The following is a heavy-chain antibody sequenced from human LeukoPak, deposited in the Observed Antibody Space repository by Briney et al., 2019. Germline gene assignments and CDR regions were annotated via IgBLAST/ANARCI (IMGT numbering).Heavy chain of an antibody. D-gene: IGHD4-17*01. Sequence: GGSLRLCCEASGIIFSNYGFHWVRQAPGKGLDWVAFISYDGSDNYYADSVKGRFLISRDNSKSTLYLQMNSLTGEDTAVYYCAKDLAVTTKKYYYYYMDVWGKGTTVTISS. CDR2: ISYDGSDN. J-gene: IGHJ6*03. CDR1: GIIFSNYG. V-gene: IGHV3-30*18. CDR3: AKDLAVTTKKYYYYYMDV.